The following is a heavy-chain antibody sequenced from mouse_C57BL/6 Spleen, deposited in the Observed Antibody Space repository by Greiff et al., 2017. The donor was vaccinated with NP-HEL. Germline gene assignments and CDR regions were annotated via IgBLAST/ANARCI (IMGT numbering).Heavy chain of an antibody. J-gene: IGHJ3*01. CDR3: ANYDYDDAY. Sequence: QVQLKESGPGLVQPSQSLSITCTVSGFSLTSYGVHWVRQSPGKGLEWLGVIWSGGSTDYNAAFISRLSISKDNSKSQVFFKMNSLQADDTAIYYCANYDYDDAYWGQGTLVTVSA. CDR1: GFSLTSYG. CDR2: IWSGGST. V-gene: IGHV2-2*01. D-gene: IGHD2-4*01.